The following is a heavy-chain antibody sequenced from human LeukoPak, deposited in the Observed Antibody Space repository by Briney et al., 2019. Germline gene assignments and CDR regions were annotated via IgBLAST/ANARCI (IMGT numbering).Heavy chain of an antibody. CDR1: GFTVSSNY. D-gene: IGHD1-26*01. J-gene: IGHJ4*02. CDR3: ARALSGSYPRGFFDY. Sequence: PGGSLGLSCAASGFTVSSNYMSWVRQAPGKGLEWVSVIYSGGSTYYADSVKGRFTISRDNSKNTLYLQMNSLRAEDTAVYYCARALSGSYPRGFFDYWGQGTLVTVSS. CDR2: IYSGGST. V-gene: IGHV3-66*01.